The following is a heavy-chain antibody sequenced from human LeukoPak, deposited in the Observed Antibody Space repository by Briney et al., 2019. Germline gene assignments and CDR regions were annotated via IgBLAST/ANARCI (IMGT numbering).Heavy chain of an antibody. CDR1: GFTFSNYG. Sequence: GGSLRLSCAASGFTFSNYGMHWVRQAPGKGLEWVAVIWYDGSNKYYADSVKGRFTISRDNPKNTLYLQMNSLRAEDTAVYYCARDRVVVVPAAIFHYMDVWGKGTTVTVSS. D-gene: IGHD2-2*02. CDR2: IWYDGSNK. V-gene: IGHV3-33*01. CDR3: ARDRVVVVPAAIFHYMDV. J-gene: IGHJ6*03.